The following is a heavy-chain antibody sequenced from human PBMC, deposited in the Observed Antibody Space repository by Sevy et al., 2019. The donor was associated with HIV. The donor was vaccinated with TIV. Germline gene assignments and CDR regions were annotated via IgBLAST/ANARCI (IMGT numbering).Heavy chain of an antibody. Sequence: ASVKVSCKASGYTFTGYYMHWVRQAPGQGLEWMGWINPNSGGTNYAQKFQGRVTMTRDTSISTAYMELSRLRSDDTAVYYCARAPDSSSWFDYWGQGTLVTVSS. V-gene: IGHV1-2*02. J-gene: IGHJ4*02. CDR1: GYTFTGYY. D-gene: IGHD6-13*01. CDR3: ARAPDSSSWFDY. CDR2: INPNSGGT.